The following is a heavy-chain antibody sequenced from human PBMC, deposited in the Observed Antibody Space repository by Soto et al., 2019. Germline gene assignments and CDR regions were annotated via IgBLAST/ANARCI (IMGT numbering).Heavy chain of an antibody. Sequence: SVTLSITWTFSGVSSSSYYLSWIRQPPGKGLEWIGYIYYSGSTNYNPSLKSRVTISVDTSKNQFSLKLSSVTAADTAVYYCARVHTYYYDSSGYYYDSGVAYYFDYWGQGTLVNVSS. V-gene: IGHV4-59*01. CDR2: IYYSGST. J-gene: IGHJ4*02. CDR3: ARVHTYYYDSSGYYYDSGVAYYFDY. CDR1: GVSSSSYY. D-gene: IGHD3-22*01.